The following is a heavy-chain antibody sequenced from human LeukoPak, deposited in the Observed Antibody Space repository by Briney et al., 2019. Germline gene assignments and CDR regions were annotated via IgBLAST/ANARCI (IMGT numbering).Heavy chain of an antibody. D-gene: IGHD2-15*01. J-gene: IGHJ6*03. CDR3: AREGPAGYCSGGSCYSGVYYYYYMDV. Sequence: ASVKVSCKASGYTFTSYGISWVRQAPGQGLEWMGWISAYNGNTNYAQKLQGRVTMTTDTSTSTAYMELRSLRSDDTAVYYCAREGPAGYCSGGSCYSGVYYYYYMDVWGKGTTVTVSS. CDR1: GYTFTSYG. V-gene: IGHV1-18*01. CDR2: ISAYNGNT.